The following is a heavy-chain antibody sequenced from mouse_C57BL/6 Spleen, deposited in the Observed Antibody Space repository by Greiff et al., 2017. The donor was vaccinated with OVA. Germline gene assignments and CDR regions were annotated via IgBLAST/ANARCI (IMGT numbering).Heavy chain of an antibody. CDR2: IYPSASEP. D-gene: IGHD2-3*01. CDR1: GYTFTSYW. CDR3: ARGGYLWSFDY. Sequence: QVQLQQPGAELVRPGSSVKLSCKASGYTFTSYWMDWVKQRPGQGLEWIGNIYPSASEPHSNQKFKVKATLTVDKSSSTAYMQLSSLGSEDYAGYSCARGGYLWSFDYWGQGTTLTVSS. V-gene: IGHV1-61*01. J-gene: IGHJ2*01.